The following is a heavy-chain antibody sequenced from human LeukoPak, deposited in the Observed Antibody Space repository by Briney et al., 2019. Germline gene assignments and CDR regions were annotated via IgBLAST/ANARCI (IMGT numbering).Heavy chain of an antibody. CDR1: GFTFRNYG. CDR2: IRFDGSDK. J-gene: IGHJ4*02. V-gene: IGHV3-30*02. Sequence: GGSLRLSCVASGFTFRNYGVHWVRQAPGKGLEWVSFIRFDGSDKYYADSVKGRFSISRDDSKNTVYLQMNSLRAEDTALYYCAKDNRGGWSGYFDYWGQGVLVTVSS. D-gene: IGHD6-19*01. CDR3: AKDNRGGWSGYFDY.